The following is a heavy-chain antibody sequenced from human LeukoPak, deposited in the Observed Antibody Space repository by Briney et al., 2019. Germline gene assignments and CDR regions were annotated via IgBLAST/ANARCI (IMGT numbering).Heavy chain of an antibody. Sequence: ASVKVSCKASGYTFTGYYMHWVRQAPGQGLEWMGWINPNSGGTNYAQKFQGWVTMTRDTSISTAYMELSRLRSDDTAVYYCARTVAYGSGSYPYWGQGTLVTVSS. D-gene: IGHD3-10*01. CDR1: GYTFTGYY. CDR2: INPNSGGT. J-gene: IGHJ4*02. CDR3: ARTVAYGSGSYPY. V-gene: IGHV1-2*04.